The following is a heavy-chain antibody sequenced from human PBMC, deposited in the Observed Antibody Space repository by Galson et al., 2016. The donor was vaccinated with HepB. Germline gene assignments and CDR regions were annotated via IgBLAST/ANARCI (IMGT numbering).Heavy chain of an antibody. Sequence: SLRLSCAASGFTFSSYAMRWVRQAPGKGLEWVSAISGSGGSTYYADSVKGRFTISRDNSKNTLYLQMNSLRAEDTAVYYCAKAGYYEPYYYYYMDVWGKGTTVTVSS. CDR3: AKAGYYEPYYYYYMDV. CDR1: GFTFSSYA. J-gene: IGHJ6*03. CDR2: ISGSGGST. D-gene: IGHD3-22*01. V-gene: IGHV3-23*01.